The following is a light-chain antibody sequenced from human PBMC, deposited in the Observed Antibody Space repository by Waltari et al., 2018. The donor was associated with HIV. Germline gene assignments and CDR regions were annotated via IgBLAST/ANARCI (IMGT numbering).Light chain of an antibody. V-gene: IGKV3-11*01. Sequence: EIVLTQSPGTLSLSPGERATLSCRASQSVTTHLAWYQQKPGQAPRLLVYDASNRATGIPARFSGSGSGTDFTLTISSLEPEDFAVYYCQQRTNLPPYTFGQGTKLEVK. J-gene: IGKJ2*01. CDR1: QSVTTH. CDR2: DAS. CDR3: QQRTNLPPYT.